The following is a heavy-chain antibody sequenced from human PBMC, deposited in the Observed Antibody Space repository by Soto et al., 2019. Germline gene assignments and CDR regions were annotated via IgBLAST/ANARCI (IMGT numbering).Heavy chain of an antibody. D-gene: IGHD3-22*01. V-gene: IGHV4-39*01. CDR2: IYYSGST. CDR3: ARFYYDSSGYLPSPYYYYYGMDV. CDR1: GGSISSSSYY. Sequence: PSETLSLTCTVSGGSISSSSYYWGWIRQPPGKGLEWIGSIYYSGSTYYNPSLKSRVTISVDTSKNQFSLKLSSVTAADTAVYYCARFYYDSSGYLPSPYYYYYGMDVWGQGTTVTVSS. J-gene: IGHJ6*02.